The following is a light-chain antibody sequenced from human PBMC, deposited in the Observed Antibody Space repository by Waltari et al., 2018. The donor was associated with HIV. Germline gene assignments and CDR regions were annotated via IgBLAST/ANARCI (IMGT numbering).Light chain of an antibody. V-gene: IGLV2-8*01. Sequence: QSALAQPPSASGSPGQSVTISCTGTTSDVGAYYHVSWYQQHPGKAPKLMIYEVNKRPSGVPDRFSGSKSGNTASLTVSGLQTEDEADYYCSAYAGSTYVFGTGTTITVL. J-gene: IGLJ1*01. CDR1: TSDVGAYYH. CDR2: EVN. CDR3: SAYAGSTYV.